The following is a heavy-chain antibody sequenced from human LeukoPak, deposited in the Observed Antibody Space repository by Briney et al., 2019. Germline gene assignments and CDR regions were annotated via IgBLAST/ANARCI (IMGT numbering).Heavy chain of an antibody. V-gene: IGHV3-15*01. D-gene: IGHD1-7*01. CDR1: GFTFSSAW. Sequence: GGSLRLSCAASGFTFSSAWMSWVRQAPGKGLEWVGRIKSKTDGATTDYTAPVKGRFTISREDSKNTLYLQMNSLKTEDTAVYYCTADLGTTSLQDYYYYMDVWGDGTTVTVSS. CDR2: IKSKTDGATT. J-gene: IGHJ6*03. CDR3: TADLGTTSLQDYYYYMDV.